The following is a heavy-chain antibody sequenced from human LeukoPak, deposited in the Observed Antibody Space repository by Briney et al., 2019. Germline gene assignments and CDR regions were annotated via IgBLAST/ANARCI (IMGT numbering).Heavy chain of an antibody. CDR1: GFTFSTYA. CDR3: AKEGWVTIFGVVSPAGLDY. J-gene: IGHJ4*02. CDR2: ISGGGDIT. V-gene: IGHV3-23*01. D-gene: IGHD3-3*01. Sequence: TGGSLRLSCAASGFTFSTYAMVWVRQAPGKGLEWVSTISGGGDITYYADSVKGRFTLSRDNSRNTLYLEMNGLRAEDTAMYYCAKEGWVTIFGVVSPAGLDYWGQGNLVTVSS.